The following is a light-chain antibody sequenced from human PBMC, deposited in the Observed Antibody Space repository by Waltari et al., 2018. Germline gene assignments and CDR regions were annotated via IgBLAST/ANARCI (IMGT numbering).Light chain of an antibody. CDR1: ALPKKY. J-gene: IGLJ2*01. CDR3: YSVDSSGDYRV. CDR2: GDN. Sequence: SYELTQPPSVSVSPGQTARITCSGDALPKKYTYWYQQKSGPAPALIISGDNNRPSGIPERFPGSASGTVATLTISGAQVEDEADYYCYSVDSSGDYRVFGGGTKLTVL. V-gene: IGLV3-10*01.